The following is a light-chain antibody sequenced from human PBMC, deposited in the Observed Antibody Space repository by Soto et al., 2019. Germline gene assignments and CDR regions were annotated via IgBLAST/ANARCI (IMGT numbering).Light chain of an antibody. CDR2: GAS. V-gene: IGKV3D-15*01. J-gene: IGKJ4*01. Sequence: EIVMTQSPATLPVSPGERATLSCRASQSVSSNLAWYQQKPGQAPRLLIYGASIRATGIPARFSGSGSGTEFTLTISSLQSEDFAVYYCQQYNKWPLTFGGGTKV. CDR3: QQYNKWPLT. CDR1: QSVSSN.